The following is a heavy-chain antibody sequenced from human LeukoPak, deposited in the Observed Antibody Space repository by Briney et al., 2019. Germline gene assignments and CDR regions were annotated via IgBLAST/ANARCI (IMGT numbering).Heavy chain of an antibody. Sequence: GASVKVSCKASGYTFTSYDINWVRQATGQGLEWMGWMNPNSGNTGYAQKFQGRVTMTRNTSISTAYMELSSLRSEDTAVYYCARWLSGSGSYYSYYFDYWGQGTLVTVSS. D-gene: IGHD3-10*01. CDR2: MNPNSGNT. CDR3: ARWLSGSGSYYSYYFDY. J-gene: IGHJ4*02. V-gene: IGHV1-8*01. CDR1: GYTFTSYD.